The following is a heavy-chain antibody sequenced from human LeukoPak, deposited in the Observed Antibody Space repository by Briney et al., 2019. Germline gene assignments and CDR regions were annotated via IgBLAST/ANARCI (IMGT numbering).Heavy chain of an antibody. J-gene: IGHJ3*02. CDR1: GFTFSDYY. CDR2: ISSSGSTI. CDR3: ATGRARPLFYDSSGYYPPPAEQI. V-gene: IGHV3-11*01. D-gene: IGHD3-22*01. Sequence: GGSLRLSCAASGFTFSDYYMSWIRQAPGKGLEWVSYISSSGSTIYYADSVKGRFTISRDNAKNSLYLQMNSLRAEDTAVYYCATGRARPLFYDSSGYYPPPAEQIWGQGTMVTVSS.